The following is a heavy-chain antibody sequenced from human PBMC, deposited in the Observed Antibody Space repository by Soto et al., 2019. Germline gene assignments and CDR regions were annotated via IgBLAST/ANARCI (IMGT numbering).Heavy chain of an antibody. CDR2: IYYSGST. J-gene: IGHJ5*02. V-gene: IGHV4-59*01. D-gene: IGHD3-3*01. CDR1: GGSISSYY. Sequence: PSETLSLTCTVSGGSISSYYWSWIRQPPGKGLEWIGYIYYSGSTNYNPSLKSRVTISVDTSKNQFSLKLSSVTAADTGVYYCGRGLNYDFWPGGPPNWFDPWGQGTLVTVSS. CDR3: GRGLNYDFWPGGPPNWFDP.